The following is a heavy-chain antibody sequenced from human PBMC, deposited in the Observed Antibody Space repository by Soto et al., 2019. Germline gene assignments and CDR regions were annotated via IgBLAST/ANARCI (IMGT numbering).Heavy chain of an antibody. D-gene: IGHD3-10*01. CDR2: IDPSDSYI. CDR1: GYDFTNYW. Sequence: GESLKISCTGYGYDFTNYWINWVRQLPGKGLEWMGRIDPSDSYISYSPSFEGHVTISVDKYINTAYLQWSDLKASDSGKYFCARRREGKRYGMDLWGQGTTVTVSS. V-gene: IGHV5-10-1*01. J-gene: IGHJ6*02. CDR3: ARRREGKRYGMDL.